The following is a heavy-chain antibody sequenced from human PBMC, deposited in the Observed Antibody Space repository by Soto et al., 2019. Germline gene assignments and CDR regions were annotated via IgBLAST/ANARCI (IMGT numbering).Heavy chain of an antibody. V-gene: IGHV1-3*01. CDR3: ARDRVGLKRGRGYSGYVAADYYYYKDV. CDR2: INAGNGNT. J-gene: IGHJ6*03. Sequence: GASVKVSCKASGYTFTSYAMHWVRQAPGQRLEWMGWINAGNGNTKYSQKFQGRVTITRDTSASTAYMELSSLRSEDTAVYYCARDRVGLKRGRGYSGYVAADYYYYKDVWGKGTTVTVSS. D-gene: IGHD5-12*01. CDR1: GYTFTSYA.